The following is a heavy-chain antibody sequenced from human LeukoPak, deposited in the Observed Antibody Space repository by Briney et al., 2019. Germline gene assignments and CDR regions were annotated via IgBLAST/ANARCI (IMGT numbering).Heavy chain of an antibody. CDR3: ASNSGYCSSTSCSANYYMDA. CDR1: GFTFSSYW. Sequence: GGSLRLSCAASGFTFSSYWMSWVRQAPGKGLEWVANIKQDGSEKYYVDSVKGRFTISRDNAKNSLYLQMNSLRAEDTAVYYCASNSGYCSSTSCSANYYMDAWGKGTTATVSS. J-gene: IGHJ6*03. D-gene: IGHD2-2*01. CDR2: IKQDGSEK. V-gene: IGHV3-7*01.